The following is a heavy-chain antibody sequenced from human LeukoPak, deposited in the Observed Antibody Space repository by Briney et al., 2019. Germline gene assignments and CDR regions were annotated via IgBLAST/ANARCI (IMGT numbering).Heavy chain of an antibody. CDR3: AKGVSSSSWYNWFDP. D-gene: IGHD6-13*01. J-gene: IGHJ5*02. CDR1: GFTFSSYA. Sequence: PGGSLRLSCAASGFTFSSYAMSWVRQAPGKGLEWVSGISWNSGSIGYADSVKGRFTISRDNAKNSLYLQMNSLRAEDTALYYCAKGVSSSSWYNWFDPWGQGTAVTVSS. V-gene: IGHV3-9*01. CDR2: ISWNSGSI.